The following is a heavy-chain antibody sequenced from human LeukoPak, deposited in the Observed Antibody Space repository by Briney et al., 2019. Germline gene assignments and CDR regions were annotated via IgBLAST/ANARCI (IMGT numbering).Heavy chain of an antibody. J-gene: IGHJ4*02. CDR3: ARGERHLVRGLDY. CDR2: IYSSGTT. Sequence: EAAETLSLTCTVSGGSISDYYWSWIRQPPGRGLEWIGYIYSSGTTNYNPSLRSRVAISVDTSKNQLSLKLNSVTAADTAVYYCARGERHLVRGLDYWGQGTLVTVSS. CDR1: GGSISDYY. D-gene: IGHD6-13*01. V-gene: IGHV4-59*08.